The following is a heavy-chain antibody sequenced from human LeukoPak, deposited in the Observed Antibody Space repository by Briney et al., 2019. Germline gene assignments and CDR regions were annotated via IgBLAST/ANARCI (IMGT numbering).Heavy chain of an antibody. D-gene: IGHD6-13*01. CDR2: IYYSGST. V-gene: IGHV4-59*08. J-gene: IGHJ4*02. Sequence: PSETLSLTCTVSGGSISSHYWSWIRQPPGKGLEWIGYIYYSGSTNYNPSLKSRVTISVDTSKNQFSLKLSSVTAADTAVYYCARWRSSSWALEGAFDYWGQGTLVTVSS. CDR1: GGSISSHY. CDR3: ARWRSSSWALEGAFDY.